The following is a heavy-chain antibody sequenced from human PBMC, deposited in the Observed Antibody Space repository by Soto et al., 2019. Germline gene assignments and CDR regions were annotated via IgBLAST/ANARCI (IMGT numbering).Heavy chain of an antibody. V-gene: IGHV3-7*01. Sequence: EVQLVESGGGLVQPGGSLRLSCAASGFTFSSYWMSWVRQAPGKGLEWVANIKQDGSEKYYVDSVKGRFTISRDNAKNSLYRQINSMSAEATDVYYCGRRSGIVVAGRVYYYYYMDVWGKGTTVTVSS. J-gene: IGHJ6*03. D-gene: IGHD6-19*01. CDR3: GRRSGIVVAGRVYYYYYMDV. CDR2: IKQDGSEK. CDR1: GFTFSSYW.